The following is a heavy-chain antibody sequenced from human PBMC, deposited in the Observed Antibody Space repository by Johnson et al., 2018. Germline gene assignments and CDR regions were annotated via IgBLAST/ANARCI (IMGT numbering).Heavy chain of an antibody. J-gene: IGHJ6*03. Sequence: QVQLVQSGAEVKKPGSSVKVSCKASGGTFSSYAISWVRQAPGQGLEWMGWMNPNSGNTGYAQKFQGRVTMTRNTSISTAYRELSSLRSEDTAMYDCARGGSRWYGNYDYYMDVWGKGTTVTVSS. CDR3: ARGGSRWYGNYDYYMDV. D-gene: IGHD6-19*01. CDR1: GGTFSSYA. V-gene: IGHV1-8*02. CDR2: MNPNSGNT.